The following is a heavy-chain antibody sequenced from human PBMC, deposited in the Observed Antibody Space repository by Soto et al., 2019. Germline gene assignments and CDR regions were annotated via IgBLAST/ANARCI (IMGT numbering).Heavy chain of an antibody. CDR2: FFYSGST. V-gene: IGHV4-39*02. Sequence: SETLSLTCTVSGGSISSSSYYWGWIRQPPGKGLEWIGSFFYSGSTYYNPSLKSRVTISVDTSKNQFSLKLSSVTAADTAVYYCAREELPQIDYWGQGTLVTVSS. CDR3: AREELPQIDY. CDR1: GGSISSSSYY. J-gene: IGHJ4*02. D-gene: IGHD1-26*01.